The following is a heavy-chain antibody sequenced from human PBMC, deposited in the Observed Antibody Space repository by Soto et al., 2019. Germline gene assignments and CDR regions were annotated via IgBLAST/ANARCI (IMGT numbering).Heavy chain of an antibody. J-gene: IGHJ3*02. CDR2: ISYDGSNK. V-gene: IGHV3-30-3*01. CDR1: GFTFSSYA. D-gene: IGHD2-15*01. CDR3: ERELEDIGGVLVPRAFDI. Sequence: PGGSLRLSCAASGFTFSSYAMHWVRQAPGNGLEWVAVISYDGSNKYYADSVKGRFTISRDNSKNTLYLQMNRLRAEDTALYYYERELEDIGGVLVPRAFDIWGQGTMVTVS.